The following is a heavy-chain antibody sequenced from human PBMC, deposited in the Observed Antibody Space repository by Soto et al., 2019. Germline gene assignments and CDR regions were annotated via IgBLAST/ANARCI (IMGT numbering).Heavy chain of an antibody. Sequence: SETLSLTCTVSGGSISSGDYYWSWIRQPPGKGLEWIGYIYYSGSTYYNPSLKSRVTISVDTSKNQFSLKLSSVTAADTAVYYCARVYNDYGDLNFDYWGQGTLVTVSS. V-gene: IGHV4-30-4*01. CDR2: IYYSGST. D-gene: IGHD4-17*01. J-gene: IGHJ4*02. CDR1: GGSISSGDYY. CDR3: ARVYNDYGDLNFDY.